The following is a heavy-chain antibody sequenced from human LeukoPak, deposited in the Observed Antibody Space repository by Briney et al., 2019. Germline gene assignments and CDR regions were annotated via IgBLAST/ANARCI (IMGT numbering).Heavy chain of an antibody. CDR1: GGSISSSNW. CDR3: ARERTGTTGTGNWFDP. Sequence: SGTLSLTCAVSGGSISSSNWWSWVRQPPGKGLEWIGEIYHSGSTNYNPSLKSRVTISVDTSKNQFSLKLSSVTAADTAVYYCARERTGTTGTGNWFDPWGQGTLVTVSS. D-gene: IGHD1-1*01. CDR2: IYHSGST. V-gene: IGHV4-4*02. J-gene: IGHJ5*02.